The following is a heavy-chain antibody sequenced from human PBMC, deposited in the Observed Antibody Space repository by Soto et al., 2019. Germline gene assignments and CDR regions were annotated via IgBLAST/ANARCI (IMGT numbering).Heavy chain of an antibody. CDR3: TKLPWADYGGIFDP. V-gene: IGHV6-1*01. J-gene: IGHJ5*02. D-gene: IGHD4-17*01. CDR2: TYYRSKWYN. CDR1: GDSVSSNSAA. Sequence: SQTLSLTCAISGDSVSSNSAAWNWIRQSPSRGLEWLGRTYYRSKWYNDYAVSVKSRITINPDTSKNQFSLKLSSVTTADTAVYYCTKLPWADYGGIFDPWGQGTQVTVSS.